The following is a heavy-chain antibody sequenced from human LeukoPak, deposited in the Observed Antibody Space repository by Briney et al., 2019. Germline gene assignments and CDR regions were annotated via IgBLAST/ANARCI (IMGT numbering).Heavy chain of an antibody. J-gene: IGHJ4*02. D-gene: IGHD3-10*01. V-gene: IGHV4-34*01. CDR2: INHSGST. CDR1: GGSFSGYY. Sequence: PSETLSLTCAVYGGSFSGYYWSWIRQPPGKGLEWIGEINHSGSTNYNPSLKSRVTISLDTSKNQFSLKLSSVTAADTAVYYCARETKYYGSGSYFDYWGQGTLVTVSS. CDR3: ARETKYYGSGSYFDY.